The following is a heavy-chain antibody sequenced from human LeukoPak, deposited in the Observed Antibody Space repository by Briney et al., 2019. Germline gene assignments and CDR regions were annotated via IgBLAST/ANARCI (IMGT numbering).Heavy chain of an antibody. J-gene: IGHJ5*02. Sequence: SQTLSLTCAISGDSVSTDSAGWNWIRQSPSRGLEWLGRTYYRSKWYNDYAVSVKSRITINPDTSKNQFSLQLNSVTPEDTAVYYCARDVPVAGNNWFDPWGQGTLVTVSS. CDR1: GDSVSTDSAG. CDR2: TYYRSKWYN. CDR3: ARDVPVAGNNWFDP. V-gene: IGHV6-1*01. D-gene: IGHD6-19*01.